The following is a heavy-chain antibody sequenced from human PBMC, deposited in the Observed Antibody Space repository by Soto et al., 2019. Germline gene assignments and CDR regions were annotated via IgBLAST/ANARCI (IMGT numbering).Heavy chain of an antibody. CDR3: ARVGLGYCSSTSCYPVFDY. D-gene: IGHD2-2*01. V-gene: IGHV1-69*01. CDR1: GGTFSSYA. Sequence: QVQLVQSGAEVKKPGSSVKVSCKASGGTFSSYAISWVRQAPGQGLEWMGGIIPICGTANYAQKFQGRVTLSGDDSTSTDYMELSSLRSEDTAVYYCARVGLGYCSSTSCYPVFDYWGQGTLVTVSS. CDR2: IIPICGTA. J-gene: IGHJ4*02.